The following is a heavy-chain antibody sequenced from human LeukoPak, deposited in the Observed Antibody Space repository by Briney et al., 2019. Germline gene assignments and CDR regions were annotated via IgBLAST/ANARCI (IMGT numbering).Heavy chain of an antibody. CDR3: ASFSESMYAFVI. V-gene: IGHV1-18*01. CDR2: ISAYNGNT. Sequence: ASVKVSCKASGYTFTSYGISWVRQAPGQGLEWMGWISAYNGNTNYAQKLQGRVTMTTDTSTSTAYMELRSLRSDDTAVYYCASFSESMYAFVIWGQGTMVTVSS. D-gene: IGHD2/OR15-2a*01. CDR1: GYTFTSYG. J-gene: IGHJ3*02.